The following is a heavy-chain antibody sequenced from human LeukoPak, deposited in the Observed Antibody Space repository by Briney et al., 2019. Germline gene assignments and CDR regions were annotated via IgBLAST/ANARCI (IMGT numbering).Heavy chain of an antibody. Sequence: GASVKVSXKASGYTFTGYYMHWVRQAPGQGLEWMGRINPNSGGTNYAQKFQGRVTMTRDTSISTAYMELSRLRSDDTAVYYCARDQVEMATITNFDYWGQGTLVTVSS. CDR3: ARDQVEMATITNFDY. V-gene: IGHV1-2*06. D-gene: IGHD5-24*01. CDR1: GYTFTGYY. CDR2: INPNSGGT. J-gene: IGHJ4*02.